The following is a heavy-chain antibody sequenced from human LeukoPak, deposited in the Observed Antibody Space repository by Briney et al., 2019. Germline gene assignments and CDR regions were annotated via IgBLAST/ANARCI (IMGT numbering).Heavy chain of an antibody. J-gene: IGHJ4*02. V-gene: IGHV5-51*01. CDR2: IYPGDSET. D-gene: IGHD2-15*01. CDR1: GYRFTSYW. CDR3: ARDYHGYCSGGSCFSKLFY. Sequence: GASLKISCKGSGYRFTSYWIGWVRQMPGKGLEWMGIIYPGDSETRYSPPFQGQVTISADMSISTAYLQWSSLKASDTAMYYCARDYHGYCSGGSCFSKLFYWGQGTLVTVSS.